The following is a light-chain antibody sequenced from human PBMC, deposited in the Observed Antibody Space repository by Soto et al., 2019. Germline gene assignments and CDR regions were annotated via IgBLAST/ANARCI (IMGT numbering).Light chain of an antibody. V-gene: IGKV3-20*01. CDR2: GAS. Sequence: EIVLTQSPGTLSLSPGERATLSCRASQSFSSMYLGCYQQKPGQAPTLLIYGASSRATGTPDRFSGSGSGTDFTLTISRLEPEDFAVYYCQHYGSSRGTFGQGTKVDI. CDR1: QSFSSMY. CDR3: QHYGSSRGT. J-gene: IGKJ1*01.